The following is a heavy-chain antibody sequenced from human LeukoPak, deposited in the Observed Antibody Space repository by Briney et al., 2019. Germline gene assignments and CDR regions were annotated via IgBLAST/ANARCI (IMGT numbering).Heavy chain of an antibody. V-gene: IGHV1-2*02. CDR1: GYTFTGYY. D-gene: IGHD5-12*01. J-gene: IGHJ4*02. CDR3: ARDLGDSGYDSRDY. Sequence: ASVKVSCKASGYTFTGYYMHWVRQAPGQGLECVGWINPNSGGTNYAQKFQGRVTMTRDTSISTAYMELSRLRSDDTAVYYCARDLGDSGYDSRDYWGQGTLATVSS. CDR2: INPNSGGT.